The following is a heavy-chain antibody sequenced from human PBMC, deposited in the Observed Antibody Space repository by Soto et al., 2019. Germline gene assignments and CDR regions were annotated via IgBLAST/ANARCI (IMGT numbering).Heavy chain of an antibody. CDR3: AHILSGSQFNY. V-gene: IGHV4-34*01. CDR1: GGSFSGYY. D-gene: IGHD3-9*01. J-gene: IGHJ4*02. CDR2: INHSGST. Sequence: SETLSLICAVYGGSFSGYYWSWIRQPPGKGLEWIGEINHSGSTNYNPSLKSRVTISVDTSKNQFSLKVNSVIAADTAIYYCAHILSGSQFNYWGQGPPVTVS.